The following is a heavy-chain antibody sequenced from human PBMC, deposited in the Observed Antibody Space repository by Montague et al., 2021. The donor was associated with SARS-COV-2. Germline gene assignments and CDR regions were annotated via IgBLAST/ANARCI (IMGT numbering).Heavy chain of an antibody. D-gene: IGHD4-17*01. V-gene: IGHV3-23*01. J-gene: IGHJ4*02. CDR2: IRGGGASP. Sequence: SLRLSCAASGFTFTDYAMTWVRQVPGKGVEWVSAIRGGGASPVYTDSVKGRFTISRDNSKNTLYLHMNSLRAEDSAIYYCATVPGWTYGQGYWGLGTLVTVSS. CDR1: GFTFTDYA. CDR3: ATVPGWTYGQGY.